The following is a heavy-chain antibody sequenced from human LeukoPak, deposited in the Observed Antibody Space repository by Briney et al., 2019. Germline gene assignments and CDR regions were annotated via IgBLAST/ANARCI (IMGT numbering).Heavy chain of an antibody. D-gene: IGHD2-15*01. J-gene: IGHJ4*02. CDR3: AREGSSRAIDY. CDR2: IYYSGST. Sequence: PSETLSLTCTVSGGSISSYYWSWIRQPPGKGLEWIGYIYYSGSTNYNPSLKSRVTMSVDTSKNQFSLKLSSVTAADTAVYYCAREGSSRAIDYWGQGTLVTVSS. V-gene: IGHV4-59*12. CDR1: GGSISSYY.